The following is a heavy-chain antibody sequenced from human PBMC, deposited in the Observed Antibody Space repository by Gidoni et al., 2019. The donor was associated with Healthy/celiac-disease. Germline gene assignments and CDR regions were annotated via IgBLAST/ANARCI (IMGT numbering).Heavy chain of an antibody. CDR2: INPSGGST. J-gene: IGHJ6*02. CDR1: GYTFTSYY. CDR3: ARERIAVAGGHYYYGMDV. V-gene: IGHV1-46*03. Sequence: MKVSCKASGYTFTSYYMHWVRQAPGQGLEWMGIINPSGGSTSYAQKFQGRVTMTRDTSTSTVYMELSSLRSEDTAVYYCARERIAVAGGHYYYGMDVWGQGTTVTVSS. D-gene: IGHD6-19*01.